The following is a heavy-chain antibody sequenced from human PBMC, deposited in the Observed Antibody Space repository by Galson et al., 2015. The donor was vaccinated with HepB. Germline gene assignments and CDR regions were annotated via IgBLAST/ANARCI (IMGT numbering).Heavy chain of an antibody. J-gene: IGHJ4*02. V-gene: IGHV3-23*01. Sequence: SLRLSCAASGFTFSSYAMSWVRQAPGKGLEWVSSISGTGTTTHYADSAKGRFTISRDNSKNTQYLQMNSLRAEDTAVYYCAKRIGGCSGGSCYSGDYWGQGTLVTVSS. CDR1: GFTFSSYA. D-gene: IGHD2-15*01. CDR2: ISGTGTTT. CDR3: AKRIGGCSGGSCYSGDY.